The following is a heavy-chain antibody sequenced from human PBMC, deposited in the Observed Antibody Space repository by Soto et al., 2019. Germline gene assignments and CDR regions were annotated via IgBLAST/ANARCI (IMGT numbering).Heavy chain of an antibody. CDR1: GGSFSDFA. CDR2: IIPMFAAT. Sequence: QVQLAQSGAEMTKPGSSVKVSCRASGGSFSDFAFSWVRQAPGQGLEWMGGIIPMFAATKAAQRLQDRVTITADESTNTVYLALNSLTSEDTAMYYCARGAIVAVPAALSSYHDYTNYRFDSWGQGTLVTVSS. D-gene: IGHD2-15*01. V-gene: IGHV1-69*01. CDR3: ARGAIVAVPAALSSYHDYTNYRFDS. J-gene: IGHJ4*02.